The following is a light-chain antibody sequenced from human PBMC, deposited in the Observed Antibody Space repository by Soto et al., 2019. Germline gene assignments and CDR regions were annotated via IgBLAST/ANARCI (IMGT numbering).Light chain of an antibody. CDR3: RSYAGSIYV. CDR2: EVS. V-gene: IGLV2-8*01. CDR1: SSDVGGYNY. Sequence: QSMLSQPPSASGSPGQSVTISCTGTSSDVGGYNYVSWYQQHPGKAPKLMIYEVSKRPSGVPDRFSASKSGNTASLTVSGLQAEDEANYYCRSYAGSIYVFGTGTKVTLL. J-gene: IGLJ1*01.